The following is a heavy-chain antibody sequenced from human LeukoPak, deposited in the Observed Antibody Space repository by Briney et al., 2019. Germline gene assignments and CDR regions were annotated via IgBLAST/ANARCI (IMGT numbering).Heavy chain of an antibody. V-gene: IGHV4-34*01. Sequence: LETLSLTCAVYGGSLSGHFCSWIRQSPGKGLEWIGEINHSGTTNYNPSLKSRVTPSVDTSKNQFFLRLNSVTAADTAVYYCAKGPQTGWFDTWGQGALVTVSS. CDR2: INHSGTT. J-gene: IGHJ5*02. CDR1: GGSLSGHF. D-gene: IGHD3-10*01. CDR3: AKGPQTGWFDT.